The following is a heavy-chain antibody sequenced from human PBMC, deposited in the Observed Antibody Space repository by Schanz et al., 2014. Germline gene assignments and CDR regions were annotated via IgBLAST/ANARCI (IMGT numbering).Heavy chain of an antibody. Sequence: QVQLQQWGAGLLKPSETLSLTCAVYGGSLSGYFWSWIRQPPGKGLEWIGDIGHSGNTKDNPSLKSRVTMSVETSKNQFSLNLSSVTAADTAVYYCARLMVPGWFDPWGQGQLVTVSS. CDR3: ARLMVPGWFDP. J-gene: IGHJ5*02. V-gene: IGHV4-34*01. D-gene: IGHD3-10*01. CDR2: IGHSGNT. CDR1: GGSLSGYF.